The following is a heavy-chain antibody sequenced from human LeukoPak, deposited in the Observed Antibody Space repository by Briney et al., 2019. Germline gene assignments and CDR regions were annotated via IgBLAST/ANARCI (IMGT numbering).Heavy chain of an antibody. Sequence: GGSLRLSCAASRFTFSSYGMSWVRQAPGKGPEWVSAISGSGGSTYYADSVKGRFTISRDNSKNTLYLQMNSLRAEDTAVYYCAKGPYSGSYYFDYWGQGTLVTVSS. CDR3: AKGPYSGSYYFDY. J-gene: IGHJ4*02. CDR1: RFTFSSYG. V-gene: IGHV3-23*01. D-gene: IGHD1-26*01. CDR2: ISGSGGST.